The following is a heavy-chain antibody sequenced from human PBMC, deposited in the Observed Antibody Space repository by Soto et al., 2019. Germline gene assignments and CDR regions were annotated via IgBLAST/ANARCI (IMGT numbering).Heavy chain of an antibody. D-gene: IGHD1-1*01. Sequence: SVKVSCKSSGGTFSSHSINWVRQAPGQGLEWMGGIIPIFGPANFAKKFQGRVTITADESTTTAYMELSSLTSEDTAVYYCATGSLTSTGGRIGYHYNAMDVWGQGTTVTVSS. CDR2: IIPIFGPA. V-gene: IGHV1-69*13. J-gene: IGHJ6*02. CDR3: ATGSLTSTGGRIGYHYNAMDV. CDR1: GGTFSSHS.